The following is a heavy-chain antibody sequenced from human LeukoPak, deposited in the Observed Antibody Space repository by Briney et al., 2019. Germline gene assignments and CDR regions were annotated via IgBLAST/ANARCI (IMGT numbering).Heavy chain of an antibody. CDR1: GFTFSNYG. V-gene: IGHV3-30*03. J-gene: IGHJ3*02. CDR3: ARRDSSSWRDAFDI. Sequence: GGSLRLSCAASGFTFSNYGMHWVRQAPGKGLEWVAVISYDGSNRYYGDSVKGRFTISRDNSKNTLYLQMNSLRAEDTAVYYCARRDSSSWRDAFDIWGQGTMVTVSS. CDR2: ISYDGSNR. D-gene: IGHD6-13*01.